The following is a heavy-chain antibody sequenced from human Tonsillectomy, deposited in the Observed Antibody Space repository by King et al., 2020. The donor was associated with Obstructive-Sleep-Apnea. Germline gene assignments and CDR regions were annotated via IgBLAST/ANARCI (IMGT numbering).Heavy chain of an antibody. V-gene: IGHV3-49*03. J-gene: IGHJ3*02. CDR2: IRSKAYGGTT. D-gene: IGHD1-26*01. CDR1: GFTFGDYA. CDR3: TGELGEVVGSYTTQWAFDI. Sequence: VQLVESGGGLVQPGRSLRLSCTASGFTFGDYAMSWFRQAPGKGLEWVGFIRSKAYGGTTEYAASGKGRFTISREESKSNAYLQMNSLKTEDTAVYYCTGELGEVVGSYTTQWAFDIWGQGTMVTVSS.